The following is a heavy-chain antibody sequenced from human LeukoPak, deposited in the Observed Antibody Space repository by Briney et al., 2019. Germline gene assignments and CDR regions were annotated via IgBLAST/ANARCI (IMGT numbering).Heavy chain of an antibody. J-gene: IGHJ4*02. CDR2: IYYSGST. V-gene: IGHV4-59*01. CDR3: ASGSTHMGDYDILTGP. Sequence: SETLSLTCTVSGGSISSYYWSWIRQPPGKGLEWIGYIYYSGSTNYNPSLKSRVTISVDTSKNQFSLKLSSVTAADTAVYYCASGSTHMGDYDILTGPWGQGTLVTVSS. D-gene: IGHD3-9*01. CDR1: GGSISSYY.